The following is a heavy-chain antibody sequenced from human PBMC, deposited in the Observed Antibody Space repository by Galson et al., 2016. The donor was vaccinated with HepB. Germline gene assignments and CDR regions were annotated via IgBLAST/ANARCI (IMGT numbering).Heavy chain of an antibody. J-gene: IGHJ4*02. D-gene: IGHD2-2*01. CDR3: ARDYSNRGVPAPRIDY. Sequence: DSLKGRFTISRDNAKNSLYLQMHSLRAEDTAVYYCARDYSNRGVPAPRIDYWGQGTLVTVSS. V-gene: IGHV3-7*04.